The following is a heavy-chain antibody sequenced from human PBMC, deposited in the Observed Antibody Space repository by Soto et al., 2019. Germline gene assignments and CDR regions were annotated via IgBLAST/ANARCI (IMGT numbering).Heavy chain of an antibody. D-gene: IGHD1-26*01. CDR2: IYYSGRT. J-gene: IGHJ4*02. Sequence: SEALSLTCTVSGGSISRGGYYWSWIRPHPGQGMEWNGYIYYSGRTYYNTTHKARLTKSIATSKNQYSQKMSYVPAEGTAVYYCAVDLGYSERYYFDHWGQGTLVTVSS. CDR1: GGSISRGGYY. V-gene: IGHV4-31*03. CDR3: AVDLGYSERYYFDH.